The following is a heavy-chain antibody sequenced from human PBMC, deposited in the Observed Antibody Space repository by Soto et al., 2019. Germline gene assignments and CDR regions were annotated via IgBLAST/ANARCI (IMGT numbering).Heavy chain of an antibody. J-gene: IGHJ5*02. V-gene: IGHV4-59*01. Sequence: SETLSLTCSVSGASITTYYWSWIRQPPGKGLEWIGSISYSGSTKYNPSLESRVVISLDTSKNQFSLRLTSVTAADTALYYCARDWDSSGLFDPWGQGALVTVSS. CDR1: GASITTYY. D-gene: IGHD3-10*01. CDR3: ARDWDSSGLFDP. CDR2: ISYSGST.